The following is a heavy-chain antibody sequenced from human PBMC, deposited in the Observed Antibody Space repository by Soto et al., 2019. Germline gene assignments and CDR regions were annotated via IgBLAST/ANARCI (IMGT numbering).Heavy chain of an antibody. CDR2: INHSGGT. Sequence: SETLSLTCAVYGGSFSAYYWSWIRQPPGKGLEWIGEINHSGGTSYNPSLKSRVTISVDTSKSQFSLKLTSVTAADRAVYYCARGSVDTVDSSGFYEYWGQRTPVTVSS. V-gene: IGHV4-34*01. J-gene: IGHJ4*02. CDR1: GGSFSAYY. D-gene: IGHD3-22*01. CDR3: ARGSVDTVDSSGFYEY.